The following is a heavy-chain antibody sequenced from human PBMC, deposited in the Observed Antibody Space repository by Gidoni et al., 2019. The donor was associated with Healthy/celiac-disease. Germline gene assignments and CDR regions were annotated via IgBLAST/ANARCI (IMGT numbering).Heavy chain of an antibody. CDR1: GFTFADYG. CDR3: ARDYSGSGWGDAFDI. CDR2: INWNGGST. J-gene: IGHJ3*02. D-gene: IGHD6-19*01. Sequence: EVQLVESGGGVVLPGGSLRLSCAASGFTFADYGMSWVRQAPGKGLEWVSGINWNGGSTGYADSVKGRFTISRDNAKNSLYLQMNSLRAEDTALYYCARDYSGSGWGDAFDIWGQGTMVTVSS. V-gene: IGHV3-20*04.